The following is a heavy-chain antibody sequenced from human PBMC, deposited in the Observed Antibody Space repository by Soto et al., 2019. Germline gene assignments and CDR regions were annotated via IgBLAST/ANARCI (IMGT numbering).Heavy chain of an antibody. CDR2: ISTYNGNT. CDR3: AKDGGRCSSASCHPGV. CDR1: GDTFTSNG. V-gene: IGHV1-18*01. D-gene: IGHD2-2*01. J-gene: IGHJ6*04. Sequence: GASVKVTCKTSGDTFTSNGITWVRQAPGQWLEWMGWISTYNGNTNYAQKFQGRVTMTTDTSTSTAYMELRSLRSDDTAVYYCAKDGGRCSSASCHPGVWGKGTTVTVSS.